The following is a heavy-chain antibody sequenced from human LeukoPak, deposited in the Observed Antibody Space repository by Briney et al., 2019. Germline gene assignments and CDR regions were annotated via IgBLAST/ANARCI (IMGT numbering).Heavy chain of an antibody. D-gene: IGHD3-3*01. V-gene: IGHV3-20*04. J-gene: IGHJ4*02. CDR2: INWNGGST. CDR3: ARDRGTYYDFWSGYPDY. CDR1: GFTLDDYG. Sequence: GGSLRPSCAASGFTLDDYGMSWVRQAPGKGLEWVSGINWNGGSTGYADSVKGRFTISRDNAKNSLYLQMNSLRAEDTALYYCARDRGTYYDFWSGYPDYWGQGTLVTVSS.